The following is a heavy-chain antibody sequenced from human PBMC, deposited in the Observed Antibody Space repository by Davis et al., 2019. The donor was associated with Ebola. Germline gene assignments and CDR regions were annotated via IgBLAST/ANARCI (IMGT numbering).Heavy chain of an antibody. V-gene: IGHV4-39*01. Sequence: PGGSLRLSCTVSGVSISSGRYYWAWIRQPPGKGLEWIGTILYSGSVSYNPSLKRRVTLPVDTSKNQFSLKLTSVTAADTAVYYCVSSSSGWYGEYYDHWGQGNMVIVSS. CDR2: ILYSGSV. D-gene: IGHD6-19*01. CDR1: GVSISSGRYY. CDR3: VSSSSGWYGEYYDH. J-gene: IGHJ4*02.